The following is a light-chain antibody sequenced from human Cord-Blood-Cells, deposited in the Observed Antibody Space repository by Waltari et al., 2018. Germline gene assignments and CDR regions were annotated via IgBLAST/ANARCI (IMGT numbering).Light chain of an antibody. V-gene: IGKV1-27*01. Sequence: DIQMTQSPSSLSASVADRVTLPCRASQGISNYLALYQQKPGKVPTLRIYAASTLQSGFPSRFSGIGSGTDFTLTISSLQPEDVATYYCQKYNSAPLTFGGGTKVEIK. CDR3: QKYNSAPLT. CDR1: QGISNY. J-gene: IGKJ4*01. CDR2: AAS.